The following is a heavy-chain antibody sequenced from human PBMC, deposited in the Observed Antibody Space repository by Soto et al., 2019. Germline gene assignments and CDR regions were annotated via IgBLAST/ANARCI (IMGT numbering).Heavy chain of an antibody. V-gene: IGHV3-30-3*01. Sequence: VQLVESGGGVVQPGRSLRLSCAASGFTFSSYAMHWVRQAPGKGLEWVAVISYDGSNKYYADSVKGRFTISRDNSKNTLYLQMNSLRAEDTAVYYCARDRGAAAGPFDYWGQGTLVTVSS. D-gene: IGHD6-13*01. CDR3: ARDRGAAAGPFDY. J-gene: IGHJ4*02. CDR2: ISYDGSNK. CDR1: GFTFSSYA.